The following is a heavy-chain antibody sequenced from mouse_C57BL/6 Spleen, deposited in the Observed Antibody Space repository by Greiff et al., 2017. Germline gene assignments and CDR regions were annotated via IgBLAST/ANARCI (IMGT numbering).Heavy chain of an antibody. CDR3: TSTDYSSSYIDY. CDR1: GYTFTDYY. J-gene: IGHJ2*02. V-gene: IGHV1-26*01. D-gene: IGHD1-1*01. Sequence: VQLQQSGPELVKPGASVKISCKASGYTFTDYYMNWVKQSHGKSLEWIGDINPKNGGTSYNQKFKGKATLTVDKTSSTAYMALHSLTSEDTAVYYCTSTDYSSSYIDYWGQGTSLTVSS. CDR2: INPKNGGT.